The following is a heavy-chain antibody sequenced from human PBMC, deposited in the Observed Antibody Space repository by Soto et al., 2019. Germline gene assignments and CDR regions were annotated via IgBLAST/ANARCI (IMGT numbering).Heavy chain of an antibody. CDR2: ISPVFGAA. CDR1: GGTFNTSA. V-gene: IGHV1-69*19. Sequence: QVQLVQSGAEMKKPGSSVKVSCQSSGGTFNTSAMNWVRQAPGQGPEWMGDISPVFGAANYAPKFQGRVTITADESTGTSYMQLSSLTSEDTALYFCAREVQVHTPAFVYWGQGTLVTVSS. D-gene: IGHD3-10*01. CDR3: AREVQVHTPAFVY. J-gene: IGHJ4*02.